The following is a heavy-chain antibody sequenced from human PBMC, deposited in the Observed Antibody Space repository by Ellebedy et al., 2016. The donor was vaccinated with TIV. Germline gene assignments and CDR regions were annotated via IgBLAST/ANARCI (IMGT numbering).Heavy chain of an antibody. CDR3: ARLDWSDVDLRHFYFDY. D-gene: IGHD1-1*01. CDR1: GFPFSDYY. CDR2: ITSGGTI. J-gene: IGHJ4*02. V-gene: IGHV3-11*01. Sequence: GGSLRLSCAASGFPFSDYYMSWIRQAPGKGLEWVSFITSGGTIYYADSVKGRFPISRDNAKNSLYLQMTSLRAEDTAVYFCARLDWSDVDLRHFYFDYWGQGTQVTVSS.